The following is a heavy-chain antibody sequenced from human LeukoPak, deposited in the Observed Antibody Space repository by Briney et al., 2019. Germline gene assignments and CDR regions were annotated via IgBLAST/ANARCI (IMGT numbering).Heavy chain of an antibody. CDR3: ARRRYYYDSSGYYYQNYYFDY. CDR1: GYSFTNYW. Sequence: GESLKISCKGSGYSFTNYWIGWVRQMPGKGLEWMGIIYPGDSDTRYSPSFQGQVTISADKSISTAYLQWSSLKASDTAMYYCARRRYYYDSSGYYYQNYYFDYWGQGTLVTVSS. CDR2: IYPGDSDT. D-gene: IGHD3-22*01. J-gene: IGHJ4*02. V-gene: IGHV5-51*01.